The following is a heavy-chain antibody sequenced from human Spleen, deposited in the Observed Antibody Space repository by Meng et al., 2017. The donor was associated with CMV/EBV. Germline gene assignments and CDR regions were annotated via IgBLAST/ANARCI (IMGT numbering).Heavy chain of an antibody. Sequence: GGGVGWIRQPPGKALEWLALSYWNDDKRYSPSLKTRHTINKHTSKNQVVLTMTNMDPVDTATYYCAHSRPNARAQLWWSAQDNWFDPGGQGTLVTVSS. CDR1: GGG. D-gene: IGHD4/OR15-4a*01. J-gene: IGHJ5*02. V-gene: IGHV2-5*01. CDR2: SYWNDDK. CDR3: AHSRPNARAQLWWSAQDNWFDP.